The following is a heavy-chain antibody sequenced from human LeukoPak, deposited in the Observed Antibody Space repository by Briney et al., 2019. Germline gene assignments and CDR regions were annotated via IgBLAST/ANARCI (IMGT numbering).Heavy chain of an antibody. D-gene: IGHD1-26*01. J-gene: IGHJ6*02. V-gene: IGHV3-9*01. CDR3: AILSGSYNRYYYYGMDV. CDR2: ISWNSGSI. Sequence: GGSLRLSCAASGFTFDDYAMHWVRQAPGKGLEWVSGISWNSGSIGYADSVKGRFTISRDNAKNSLYLQMNSLRAEDTALYYCAILSGSYNRYYYYGMDVWGQGTTVTASS. CDR1: GFTFDDYA.